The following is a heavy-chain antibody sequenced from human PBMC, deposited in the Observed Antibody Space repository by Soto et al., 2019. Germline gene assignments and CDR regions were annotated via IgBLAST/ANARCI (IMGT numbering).Heavy chain of an antibody. V-gene: IGHV4-39*01. CDR2: IHYGGNA. CDR1: GGSVNTYNLF. D-gene: IGHD3-9*01. CDR3: ARVNETLDL. Sequence: SETLSLTCTVSGGSVNTYNLFWAWVRQPPGKGLEWIASIHYGGNAYYSPSLTTRVTISRDTSKNRVSLELRSVTAADTAVYYGARVNETLDLWGQGTQVTVSS. J-gene: IGHJ4*02.